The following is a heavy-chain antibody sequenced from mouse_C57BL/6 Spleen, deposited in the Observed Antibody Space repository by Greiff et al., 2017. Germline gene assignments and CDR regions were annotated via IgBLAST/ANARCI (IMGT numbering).Heavy chain of an antibody. Sequence: EVQVVESGPGLVKPSQSLSLTCSVTGYSITSGYYWNWIRQFPGNKLEWMGYISYDGSNNYNPSLKNRISITRDTSKNQFFLKLNSVTTEDTATYYCARGDGYYEFYWGQGTTLTVSS. CDR2: ISYDGSN. J-gene: IGHJ2*01. CDR1: GYSITSGYY. V-gene: IGHV3-6*01. D-gene: IGHD2-3*01. CDR3: ARGDGYYEFY.